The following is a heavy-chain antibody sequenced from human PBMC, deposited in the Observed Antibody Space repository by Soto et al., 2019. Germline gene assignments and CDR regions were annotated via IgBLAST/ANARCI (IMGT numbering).Heavy chain of an antibody. D-gene: IGHD3-3*02. CDR1: GFTFSSYA. Sequence: GGSLRLSCAASGFTFSSYAMHWVRQAPGKGLEWVAVISYDGSNKYYADSVKGRFTISRDNSKNTLYLQMNSLRAEDTAVYYCARDISPGLYYFDYWGQGTLVTVSS. V-gene: IGHV3-30-3*01. CDR2: ISYDGSNK. CDR3: ARDISPGLYYFDY. J-gene: IGHJ4*02.